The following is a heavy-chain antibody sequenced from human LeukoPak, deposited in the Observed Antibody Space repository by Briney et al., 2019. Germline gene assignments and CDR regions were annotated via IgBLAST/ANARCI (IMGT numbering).Heavy chain of an antibody. CDR1: GFTFSSYE. CDR3: AKPERYGTTWYGRVDY. J-gene: IGHJ4*02. V-gene: IGHV3-48*03. Sequence: GGSLRLSCAASGFTFSSYEMNWVRQAPGKGLEWVSYISSSGSTIYYADSVKGRFTISRDNPKNTLYLQMNSLRGEDTAVYYCAKPERYGTTWYGRVDYWGQGTLVTVSS. CDR2: ISSSGSTI. D-gene: IGHD6-13*01.